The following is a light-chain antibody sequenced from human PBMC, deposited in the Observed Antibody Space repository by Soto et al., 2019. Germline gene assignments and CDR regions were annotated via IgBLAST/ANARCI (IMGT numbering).Light chain of an antibody. CDR2: GAF. V-gene: IGKV3-15*01. CDR1: QSVSNN. Sequence: IVMTQPPATLSVSPGERATLSCRASQSVSNNLAWYQQKPGQAPRLLISGAFTRATGIPARFSGSGSGTEFTLTISSLQSEDFALYYCHQYITWTFGQGTKVDIK. CDR3: HQYITWT. J-gene: IGKJ1*01.